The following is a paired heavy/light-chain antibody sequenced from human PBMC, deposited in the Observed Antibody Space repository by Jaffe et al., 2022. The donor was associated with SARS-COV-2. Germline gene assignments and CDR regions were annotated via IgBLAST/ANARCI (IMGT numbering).Light chain of an antibody. V-gene: IGKV4-1*01. CDR2: WAS. Sequence: DIVVTQSPDSLAVSLGERATINCKSSQSVLYSSNNKNYLAWYQQKPGQPPKLLISWASTRESGVPDRFSGSGSGTDFTLTISSLLAEDVAVYYCQQYYRTPYAFGQGTKLEIK. CDR1: QSVLYSSNNKNY. J-gene: IGKJ2*01. CDR3: QQYYRTPYA.
Heavy chain of an antibody. Sequence: EVQLVESGGGLVQPGGSLRLSCAASGFTFSSYWMHWVRQAPGKGLVWVSGINIDGSSTDYADSVKGRFTISRDNAKYTLYLQMNSLRAEDTAVYYCARNSPGSMIRGFDPWGQGTLVTVSS. CDR1: GFTFSSYW. CDR2: INIDGSST. V-gene: IGHV3-74*01. D-gene: IGHD3-16*01. CDR3: ARNSPGSMIRGFDP. J-gene: IGHJ5*02.